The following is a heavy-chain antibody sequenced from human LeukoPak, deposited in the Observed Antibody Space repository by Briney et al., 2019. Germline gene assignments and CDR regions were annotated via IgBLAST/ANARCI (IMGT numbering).Heavy chain of an antibody. Sequence: MASETLSLTCDVSGVSFSTYYWSWIRQSPEKGLEWIGEVNHSGYTNYNPSLKGRVTISVGTSKNQFSLKLSSVTAADTAVYYCARQLYGSDYWGQGTLVTVSS. CDR1: GVSFSTYY. D-gene: IGHD4-17*01. CDR2: VNHSGYT. CDR3: ARQLYGSDY. J-gene: IGHJ4*02. V-gene: IGHV4-34*01.